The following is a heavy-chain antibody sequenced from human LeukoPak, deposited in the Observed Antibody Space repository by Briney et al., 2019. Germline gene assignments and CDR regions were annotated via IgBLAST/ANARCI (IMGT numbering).Heavy chain of an antibody. V-gene: IGHV4-59*01. CDR2: IYYSGST. D-gene: IGHD1-26*01. J-gene: IGHJ4*02. Sequence: SETLSLTCTVSGGSISSYYWSWIRQPPGKGLEWIGYIYYSGSTNYNPSLKSRVTISVDTSKNQFSLKLSSVTAADTAVYFCSRRWSGTYPFDSWGQGTLVTVSS. CDR1: GGSISSYY. CDR3: SRRWSGTYPFDS.